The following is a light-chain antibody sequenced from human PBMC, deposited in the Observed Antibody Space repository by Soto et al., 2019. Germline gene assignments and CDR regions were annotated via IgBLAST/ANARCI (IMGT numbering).Light chain of an antibody. CDR1: SSNIGSNY. CDR2: RNN. Sequence: QSVLTQPPSASGTPGQRVTISCSGSSSNIGSNYVYWYQQLPGTAPKLLIYRNNQRPSGLPDRFSGSKSGTSASLAISGLRYEDEADYYCAAWDDSLSGVVFGGGTKVTVL. J-gene: IGLJ2*01. CDR3: AAWDDSLSGVV. V-gene: IGLV1-47*01.